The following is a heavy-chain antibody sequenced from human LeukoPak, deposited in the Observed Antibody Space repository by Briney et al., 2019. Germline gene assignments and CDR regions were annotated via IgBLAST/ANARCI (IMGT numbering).Heavy chain of an antibody. CDR3: AKDLYGSSWSFDY. D-gene: IGHD6-13*01. CDR1: GFTFDDYA. CDR2: ISWNSGSI. V-gene: IGHV3-9*01. Sequence: GGSLTLSCAASGFTFDDYAMHWVRQAPGKGLEWVSGISWNSGSIGYADSVKGRFTIYRDNAKNSLYLQMNSLRAEDTALYYCAKDLYGSSWSFDYWGQGTLVTVSS. J-gene: IGHJ4*02.